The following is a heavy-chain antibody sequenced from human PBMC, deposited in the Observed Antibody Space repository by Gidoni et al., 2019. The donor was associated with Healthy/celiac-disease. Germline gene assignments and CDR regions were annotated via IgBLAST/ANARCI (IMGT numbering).Heavy chain of an antibody. J-gene: IGHJ6*02. V-gene: IGHV3-21*01. Sequence: EVQLVESGGGLVKPGGSLRLSCAASGFTFSSYSMNWVRQAPGKGLEWVSSISSSSSYIYYADSVKGRFTISRDNAKNSLYLRMNSLRAEDTAVYYCARDTGCISTSCPRYYYYGMDVWGQGTTVTVSS. CDR2: ISSSSSYI. CDR3: ARDTGCISTSCPRYYYYGMDV. D-gene: IGHD2-2*01. CDR1: GFTFSSYS.